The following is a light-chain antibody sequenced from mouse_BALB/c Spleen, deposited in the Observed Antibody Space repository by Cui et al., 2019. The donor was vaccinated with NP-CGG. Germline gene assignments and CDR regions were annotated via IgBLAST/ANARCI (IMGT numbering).Light chain of an antibody. J-gene: IGLJ1*01. CDR1: TGAVTTSNY. V-gene: IGLV1*01. Sequence: AVVTQESALTPSSGETVTLTCRSSTGAVTTSNYANWVQEKPDHLFTGLIGGTNNRAPGVPARFSGSLIGDKAALTITGAQTEDEAIYFCALWYSNHWVFGGGTKLTVL. CDR2: GTN. CDR3: ALWYSNHWV.